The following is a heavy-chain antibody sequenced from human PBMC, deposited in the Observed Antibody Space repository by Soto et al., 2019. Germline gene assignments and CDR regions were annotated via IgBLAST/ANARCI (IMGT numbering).Heavy chain of an antibody. CDR3: ATRQLGEYFDN. V-gene: IGHV4-4*02. J-gene: IGHJ4*02. CDR2: IYHSGSI. D-gene: IGHD1-1*01. CDR1: GDSISSSLW. Sequence: QVHLQESGPGLVKPSGTLSLTCDVSGDSISSSLWWSWVRQTPGKGLEWIGEIYHSGSINYNPSLKSRVTISADRSKNQFSLTLTAVTAADTAVYYCATRQLGEYFDNWGQGTLVTVSS.